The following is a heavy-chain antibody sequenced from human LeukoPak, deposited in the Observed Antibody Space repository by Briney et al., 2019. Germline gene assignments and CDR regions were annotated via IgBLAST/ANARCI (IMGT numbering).Heavy chain of an antibody. CDR3: AKDPPTTGTTFDN. J-gene: IGHJ4*02. CDR1: GFTFSSYA. CDR2: IGGGGVDT. V-gene: IGHV3-23*01. Sequence: GGSLRLSCAASGFTFSSYAMSWVRQAPGKGLEWVSNIGGGGVDTYYADSVKGRFTISRDNSKNTLYLQMNSLRVEDTAVYYCAKDPPTTGTTFDNWGRGTLVTVSS. D-gene: IGHD1-1*01.